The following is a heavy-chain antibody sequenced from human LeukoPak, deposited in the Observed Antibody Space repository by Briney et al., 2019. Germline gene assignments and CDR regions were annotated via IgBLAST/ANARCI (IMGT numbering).Heavy chain of an antibody. J-gene: IGHJ4*02. CDR3: AKLGMYSGTSY. V-gene: IGHV3-23*01. CDR1: GFTFSSYS. CDR2: ITGSAEST. D-gene: IGHD1-26*01. Sequence: GGSLRLSCAASGFTFSSYSMNWVRQAPGKGLEWVSRITGSAESTYYADSVKGRFTISRDNSKNTLYLQMNSLRAEDTAVYYCAKLGMYSGTSYWGQGTLVTVSS.